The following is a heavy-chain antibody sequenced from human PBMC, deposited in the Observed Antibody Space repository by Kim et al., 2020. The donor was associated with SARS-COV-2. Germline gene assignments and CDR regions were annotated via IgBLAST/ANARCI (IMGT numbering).Heavy chain of an antibody. CDR3: AREGASSGYSRFDY. V-gene: IGHV4-59*01. Sequence: SETLSLTCTVSGDSISSYYWTWIRQPPGKGLEWIGYIYYSGSTNYNPSLKRRGTISIDTSKNQFSLNLSSVTAADTAVYYCAREGASSGYSRFDYWGQGTLVHVSS. D-gene: IGHD3-22*01. CDR2: IYYSGST. CDR1: GDSISSYY. J-gene: IGHJ4*02.